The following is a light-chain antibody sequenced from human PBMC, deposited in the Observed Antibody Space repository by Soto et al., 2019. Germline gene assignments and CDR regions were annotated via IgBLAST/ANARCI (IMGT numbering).Light chain of an antibody. CDR2: DAS. J-gene: IGKJ5*01. V-gene: IGKV1-39*01. CDR1: QSISTY. Sequence: DIQMTQSPSSLSASVGNRVTITCRASQSISTYLNWYQKKPGKAPNLLIYDASRLQSGVPSRFSGSGSGTDFSLTISSLQPDDFGTYFCQQSYSPPITFGQGTRLEIK. CDR3: QQSYSPPIT.